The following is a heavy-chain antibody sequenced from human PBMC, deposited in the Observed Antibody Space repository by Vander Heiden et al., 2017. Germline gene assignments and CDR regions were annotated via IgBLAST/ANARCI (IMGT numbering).Heavy chain of an antibody. V-gene: IGHV3-21*01. CDR2: ISSSSSYI. CDR3: ARDLRYSSSWFDY. J-gene: IGHJ4*02. Sequence: EVQLVESGGGLVKPGGSLRLSCSASGCTFSSYSMNWVRQAPGKGLEWVSSISSSSSYIYYADAVKGRFTISRDNAKNSLYLQMKSVRAEDTAVYYYARDLRYSSSWFDYWGQGTLVTVSS. CDR1: GCTFSSYS. D-gene: IGHD6-13*01.